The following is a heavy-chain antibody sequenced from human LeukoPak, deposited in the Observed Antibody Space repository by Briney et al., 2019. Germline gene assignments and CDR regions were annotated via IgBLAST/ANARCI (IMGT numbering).Heavy chain of an antibody. CDR2: IFRTGST. Sequence: SETLSLTCTVSDYSISSGYYWGWIRQPPGKGLEWIGSIFRTGSTYYNPSLKSRVTISVDTSKNQFSLKLSSVTAADTAVYYCASGGDYVFDYWGQGTLVTVSS. CDR3: ASGGDYVFDY. D-gene: IGHD3-16*01. V-gene: IGHV4-38-2*02. J-gene: IGHJ4*02. CDR1: DYSISSGYY.